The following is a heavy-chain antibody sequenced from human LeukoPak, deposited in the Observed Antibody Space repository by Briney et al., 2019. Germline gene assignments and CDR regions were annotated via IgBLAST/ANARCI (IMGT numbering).Heavy chain of an antibody. CDR1: GFTFDDYA. CDR2: ISWNSGSI. Sequence: PGRSLRLSCAASGFTFDDYAMHWVRQAPGKGLEWVSGISWNSGSIGYADSVKGRFTISRDNAKNSLYLQMNSLRAEDTALYYCAKARGAYSSGRNWFDPWGQGTLVTVSS. D-gene: IGHD6-19*01. CDR3: AKARGAYSSGRNWFDP. J-gene: IGHJ5*02. V-gene: IGHV3-9*01.